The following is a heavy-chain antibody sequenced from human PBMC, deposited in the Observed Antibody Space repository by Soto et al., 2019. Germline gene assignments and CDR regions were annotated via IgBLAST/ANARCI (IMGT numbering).Heavy chain of an antibody. V-gene: IGHV4-39*01. CDR2: IYYSGST. J-gene: IGHJ4*02. CDR3: ATVDELGVVTPFMDY. Sequence: QLQLQESGPGLVKPSETLSLICTVSGGSISSSRYRWGWVRQPPGKGLGWIGTIYYSGSTHYNPSLKSRVTLSVDTSKCQFSLRLNSVTAADSAVYYCATVDELGVVTPFMDYWCQGTLVTVSS. CDR1: GGSISSSRYR. D-gene: IGHD3-3*01.